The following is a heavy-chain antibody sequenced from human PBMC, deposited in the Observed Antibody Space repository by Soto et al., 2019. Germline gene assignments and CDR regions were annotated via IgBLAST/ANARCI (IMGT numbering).Heavy chain of an antibody. CDR2: VYYRGRS. D-gene: IGHD4-17*01. J-gene: IGHJ4*02. Sequence: PSETLSLTCTVSGGSVTNGSYYWGWIRQSPGKGLEWIGSVYYRGRSYSKSSVKSRVTISVDTSKNRFSLSLNSVTASDTAVYFCVSQRTTVPTQAYFDYWGPGALVTVSS. V-gene: IGHV4-39*01. CDR3: VSQRTTVPTQAYFDY. CDR1: GGSVTNGSYY.